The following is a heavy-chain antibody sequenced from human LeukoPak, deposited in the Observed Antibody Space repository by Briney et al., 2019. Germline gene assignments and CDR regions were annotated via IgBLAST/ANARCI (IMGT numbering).Heavy chain of an antibody. CDR2: INPNSGGT. CDR1: GYTFTGYY. CDR3: ARGGQGVAAYCGGDCYPRLDY. J-gene: IGHJ4*02. V-gene: IGHV1-2*02. Sequence: ASVKVSCKASGYTFTGYYMHWVRQAPGQGLEWMGWINPNSGGTNYAQKFQGRVTMTRDTSISTAYMELSRLRSDDTAVYYCARGGQGVAAYCGGDCYPRLDYWGQGTLVTVSS. D-gene: IGHD2-21*02.